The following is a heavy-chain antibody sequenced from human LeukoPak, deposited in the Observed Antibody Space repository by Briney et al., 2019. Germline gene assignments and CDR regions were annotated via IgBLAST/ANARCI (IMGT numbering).Heavy chain of an antibody. V-gene: IGHV4-59*08. CDR2: IYYSGST. Sequence: SETLSLTCSVSGGSIRSYYWSWIRQPPGEGLEWIGYIYYSGSTNYNPSLKSRVTISVDTSKNQFSLKLTSVTAADTAVYYCARRRDYGRVDYWGQGTLVTVSS. CDR1: GGSIRSYY. CDR3: ARRRDYGRVDY. J-gene: IGHJ4*02. D-gene: IGHD4-17*01.